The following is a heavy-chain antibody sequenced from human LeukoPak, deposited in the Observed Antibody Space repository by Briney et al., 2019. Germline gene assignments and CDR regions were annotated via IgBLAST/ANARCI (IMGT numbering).Heavy chain of an antibody. CDR1: GFTFGTYW. D-gene: IGHD2-15*01. CDR3: ARGYSSGYRIDY. J-gene: IGHJ4*02. CDR2: INGDGSST. Sequence: GGSLRLSCEASGFTFGTYWMHWVRQAPGKGLVWVSRINGDGSSTSYADSVKGRFTISRDNAKNTLYLQMDSRRAEDTAVYYCARGYSSGYRIDYWGQGTLVTVSS. V-gene: IGHV3-74*01.